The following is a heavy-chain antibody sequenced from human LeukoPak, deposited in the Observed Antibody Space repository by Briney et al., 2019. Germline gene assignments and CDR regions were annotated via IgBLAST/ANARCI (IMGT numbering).Heavy chain of an antibody. J-gene: IGHJ4*02. CDR2: IDPSDSYT. CDR3: ARHPHCSGGTCLSAFDH. V-gene: IGHV5-10-1*01. CDR1: GYRFTSYW. Sequence: THGESLKISCKCSGYRFTSYWISGVRQMPGKGLEWMGRIDPSDSYTNYSPSFQGHVTISADKSISTAYLPWSSLKASDTAMYYCARHPHCSGGTCLSAFDHWGQGTLVTVSS. D-gene: IGHD2-15*01.